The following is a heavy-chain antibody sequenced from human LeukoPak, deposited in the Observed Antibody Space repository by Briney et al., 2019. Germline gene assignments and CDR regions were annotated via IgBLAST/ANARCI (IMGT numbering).Heavy chain of an antibody. CDR3: VKVNRYCSGGSCYSAYYYGMDV. Sequence: GGSLRLSCSASGFTFSNYAMHWVRQAPGKGLEYISAISTNGGSTYYADLVKGRFTISRDNSKNTLYLQMSSLRAEDTAVYYCVKVNRYCSGGSCYSAYYYGMDVWGQGTTVTVFS. V-gene: IGHV3-64D*09. CDR1: GFTFSNYA. D-gene: IGHD2-15*01. CDR2: ISTNGGST. J-gene: IGHJ6*02.